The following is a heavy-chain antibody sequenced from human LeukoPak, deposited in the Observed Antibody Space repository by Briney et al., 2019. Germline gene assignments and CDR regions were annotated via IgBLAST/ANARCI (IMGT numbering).Heavy chain of an antibody. CDR3: AKGITSPGTGRDFDY. CDR1: GFTFSNYG. CDR2: ISGSGDGP. J-gene: IGHJ4*02. Sequence: GGSLRLSCAASGFTFSNYGMHWVRQAPGKGLEWVSTISGSGDGPYYADSVKGRFSISRDNSKNTLYLQMNNLRAEDTAVFYCAKGITSPGTGRDFDYWGQGTLVAVSS. D-gene: IGHD6-13*01. V-gene: IGHV3-23*01.